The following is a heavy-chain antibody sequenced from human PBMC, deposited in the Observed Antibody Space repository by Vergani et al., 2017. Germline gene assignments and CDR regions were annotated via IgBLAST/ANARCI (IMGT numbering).Heavy chain of an antibody. CDR1: GGTFSSYA. J-gene: IGHJ6*02. CDR3: ASSDYYSNYYYYYGMDV. V-gene: IGHV1-69*04. D-gene: IGHD4-11*01. CDR2: IIPILGIA. Sequence: QVQLVQSGAEVKKPGSSVKVSCKASGGTFSSYAISWVRQAPGQGLEWMGRIIPILGIANYAQKFQGRVTITADKSTSTAYMELSSLRSEDTAVYYCASSDYYSNYYYYYGMDVWGQGTTVTVSS.